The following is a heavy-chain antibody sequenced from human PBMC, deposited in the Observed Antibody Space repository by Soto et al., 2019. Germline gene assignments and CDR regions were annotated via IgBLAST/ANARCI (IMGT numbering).Heavy chain of an antibody. CDR1: GFSLSTGGVC. CDR3: ARDTSGWRWLPDV. CDR2: IYWNDDQ. J-gene: IGHJ6*02. Sequence: ESGPTLVNRTHPLTLTCPFSGFSLSTGGVCVGWIRQPPGKALEWLALIYWNDDQGYSPSLKSRLTITKDTSKNQVVLTMTNMDRVDTATYYCARDTSGWRWLPDVWGQGTTVTVSS. V-gene: IGHV2-5*01. D-gene: IGHD2-21*01.